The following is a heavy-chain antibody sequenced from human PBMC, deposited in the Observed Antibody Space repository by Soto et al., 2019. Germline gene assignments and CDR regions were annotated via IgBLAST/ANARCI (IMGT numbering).Heavy chain of an antibody. CDR1: GCTFSDHY. J-gene: IGHJ4*02. CDR2: TRNKANSYTT. CDR3: ATRPATITGDWGDF. D-gene: IGHD5-12*01. Sequence: EVQLVESGGGLVQPGGYLRLSCAASGCTFSDHYFDWVRQAPGKGLEWVGRTRNKANSYTTDYAASVKGRFTISRDDSKNSLYLQMNSLKTEDTAVYYCATRPATITGDWGDFWGLGTLVTVSS. V-gene: IGHV3-72*01.